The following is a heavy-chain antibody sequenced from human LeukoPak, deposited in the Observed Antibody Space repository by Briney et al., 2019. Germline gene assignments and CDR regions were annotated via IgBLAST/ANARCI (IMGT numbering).Heavy chain of an antibody. CDR1: GYTFTGYY. CDR2: INPNSGGT. V-gene: IGHV1-2*06. Sequence: ASVKVSCKASGYTFTGYYMHWVRQAPGQGLEWMGRINPNSGGTNYAQKFQGRVTMTRDTSISTAYAELSRLRSDDTAVYYCARWGESNDYGDCPGGFWYWGQGTLVTVSS. D-gene: IGHD4-17*01. CDR3: ARWGESNDYGDCPGGFWY. J-gene: IGHJ4*02.